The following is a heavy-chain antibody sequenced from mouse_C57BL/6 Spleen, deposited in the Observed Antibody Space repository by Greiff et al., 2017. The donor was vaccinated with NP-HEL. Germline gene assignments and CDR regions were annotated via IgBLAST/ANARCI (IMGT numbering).Heavy chain of an antibody. J-gene: IGHJ2*01. D-gene: IGHD2-1*01. CDR3: ARIVNYDNPSYFAY. Sequence: QVTLKASGPGILQPSQTLSLTCSFSGFPLSTFGVGVGWIRQPSGKGLEWLAHFWWDDDKYYSPAPKSRLTISKDTSKNQVFLKIANVDTADTATYHCARIVNYDNPSYFAYWGQGTTLTV. V-gene: IGHV8-8*01. CDR1: GFPLSTFGVG. CDR2: FWWDDDK.